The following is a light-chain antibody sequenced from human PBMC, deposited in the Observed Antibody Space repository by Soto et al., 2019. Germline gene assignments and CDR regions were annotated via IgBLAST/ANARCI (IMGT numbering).Light chain of an antibody. CDR3: NSYTSSSTLYV. Sequence: QFALTQPASVSGSPGQSITISCTGTSSDIGGYNYVSWYQQHPGKAPKLMLYEVSNRPSGVSNRFSGSKSGNTASLTISGLQAADEADYYCNSYTSSSTLYVFGTGTKVTVL. CDR1: SSDIGGYNY. J-gene: IGLJ1*01. CDR2: EVS. V-gene: IGLV2-14*01.